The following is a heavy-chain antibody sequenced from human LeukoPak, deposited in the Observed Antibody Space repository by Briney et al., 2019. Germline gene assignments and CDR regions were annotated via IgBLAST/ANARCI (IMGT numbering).Heavy chain of an antibody. CDR3: ASGSGH. CDR1: GFTFSNYG. Sequence: GGSLRLSCAASGFTFSNYGLNWVRQAPGKGLEWVSHISSSGSAKYYADSAKGRFTISRDNAKNSLYLQMNSLRDEDTAVFYCASGSGHWGQGTLVTVSS. D-gene: IGHD2-2*03. V-gene: IGHV3-48*02. J-gene: IGHJ4*02. CDR2: ISSSGSAK.